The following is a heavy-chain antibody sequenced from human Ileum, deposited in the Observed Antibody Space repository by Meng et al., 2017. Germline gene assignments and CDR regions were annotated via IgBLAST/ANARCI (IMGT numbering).Heavy chain of an antibody. D-gene: IGHD3-10*01. J-gene: IGHJ5*02. Sequence: ASVKVSCKASGYTFTSYYMHWVRQAPGQGLEWMGIINPSGGSTSYAQKFQGRVTMTRDTSTSTVYMELSSLRSEDTAVYYCARDGMVRGVISHNWFDPWGQGTLVTVSS. CDR3: ARDGMVRGVISHNWFDP. CDR2: INPSGGST. V-gene: IGHV1-46*01. CDR1: GYTFTSYY.